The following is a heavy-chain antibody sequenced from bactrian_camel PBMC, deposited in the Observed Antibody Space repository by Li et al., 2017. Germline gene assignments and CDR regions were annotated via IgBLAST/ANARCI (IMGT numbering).Heavy chain of an antibody. Sequence: HVQLVEPGGGSVQAGGSLRLACAVPGYTYINYCMGWFRQAPGKEREGVAAIYGAGSPIYANSAKGRFSLSRDTAKRTLNLQMNSLKPEDTAMYYCAAAGWNDCYSGSWLDSGDYDYNYWGQGTQVTVS. V-gene: IGHV3S53*01. J-gene: IGHJ4*01. D-gene: IGHD3*01. CDR1: GYTYINYC. CDR3: AAAGWNDCYSGSWLDSGDYDYNY. CDR2: IYGAGSP.